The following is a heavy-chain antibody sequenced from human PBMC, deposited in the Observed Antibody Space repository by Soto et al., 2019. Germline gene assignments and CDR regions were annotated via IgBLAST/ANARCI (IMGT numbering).Heavy chain of an antibody. J-gene: IGHJ5*02. D-gene: IGHD4-17*01. CDR3: ARQVYGDYLGGNWFDP. CDR1: GDSISDTRNN. CDR2: ISLDGLV. V-gene: IGHV4-39*01. Sequence: LSLAWTVLGDSISDTRNNWGWIRQSPEKHLEWTGSISLDGLVYDNPALKCRFTVFATRSRNQFSLNMKSVTVADTALYFCARQVYGDYLGGNWFDPWGQGALVT.